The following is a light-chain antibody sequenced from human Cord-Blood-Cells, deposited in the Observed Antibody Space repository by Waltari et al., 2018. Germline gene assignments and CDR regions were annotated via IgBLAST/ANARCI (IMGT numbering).Light chain of an antibody. CDR3: QQSYSTQGLT. V-gene: IGKV1-39*01. CDR2: AAS. J-gene: IGKJ4*01. Sequence: DIQMTQSPSSLSASVGDRVTITCRASQSISSYLNWYQQKPGKAPKHLIYAASSLQSGVPSRFSGSGSGTDFTLTISSLQPEDFATYYCQQSYSTQGLTFGGGTKVEIK. CDR1: QSISSY.